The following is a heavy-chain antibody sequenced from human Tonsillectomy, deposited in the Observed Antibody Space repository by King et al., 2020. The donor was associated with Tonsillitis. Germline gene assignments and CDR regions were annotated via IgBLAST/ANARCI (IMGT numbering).Heavy chain of an antibody. CDR3: ARDSCGGDCSYYYGMDV. D-gene: IGHD2-21*02. CDR1: GFTVSSNY. V-gene: IGHV3-66*01. CDR2: IYSGGST. Sequence: VQLVESGGGLVQPGGSLRLSCAASGFTVSSNYMSWVRQAPGKGLEWVSVIYSGGSTYYADSVKGRFTISRDNSKNTLYLQMNSLRVEDTAVYYCARDSCGGDCSYYYGMDVWGQGTTVTVSS. J-gene: IGHJ6*02.